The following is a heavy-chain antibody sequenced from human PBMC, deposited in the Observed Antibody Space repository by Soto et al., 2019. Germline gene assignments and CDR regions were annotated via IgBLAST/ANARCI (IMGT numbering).Heavy chain of an antibody. CDR3: ARDSGELNY. CDR2: IDYSGST. J-gene: IGHJ4*02. CDR1: GGSISSNY. V-gene: IGHV4-59*01. Sequence: QVQLQESGPGLVKPSETLSLTCTVSGGSISSNYWSWIRQPPGKGLEWIGYIDYSGSTNYNPSLNSRVTISVDTSKSQFSLKLTSVTAADTAVYYCARDSGELNYWGQGTLVTVSS. D-gene: IGHD3-16*01.